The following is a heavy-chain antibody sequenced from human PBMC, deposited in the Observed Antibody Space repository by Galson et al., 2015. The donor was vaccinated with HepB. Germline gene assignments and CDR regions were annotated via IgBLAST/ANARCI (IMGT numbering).Heavy chain of an antibody. Sequence: SVKVSCKASGGTFSSYAISWVRQAPGQGLEWMGRIIPILGIANYAQKFQGRVTITADKSTSTAYMELNSLRAEDTAVYYCARGRPTQHWGQGTLVTVSS. CDR3: ARGRPTQH. CDR1: GGTFSSYA. J-gene: IGHJ1*01. CDR2: IIPILGIA. D-gene: IGHD6-6*01. V-gene: IGHV1-69*04.